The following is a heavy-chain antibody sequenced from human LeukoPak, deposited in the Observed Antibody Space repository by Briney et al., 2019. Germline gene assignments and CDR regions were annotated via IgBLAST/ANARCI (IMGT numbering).Heavy chain of an antibody. CDR1: GFIFSDYY. Sequence: GGSLRLSCAAPGFIFSDYYMSWVRQAPGKGLEWVANLNRDGSVKNYVDSVKGRFTISRDNAKNSLYLQMNRLRAEDTAVFYCARDSGTCRGCAFDVWGHGTMVTVSS. CDR3: ARDSGTCRGCAFDV. D-gene: IGHD6-25*01. J-gene: IGHJ3*01. V-gene: IGHV3-7*01. CDR2: LNRDGSVK.